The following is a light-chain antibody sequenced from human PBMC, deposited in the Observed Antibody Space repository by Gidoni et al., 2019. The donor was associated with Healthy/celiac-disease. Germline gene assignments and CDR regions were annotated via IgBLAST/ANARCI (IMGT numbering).Light chain of an antibody. J-gene: IGKJ2*01. CDR1: QSISSY. CDR3: QQSYSTLYT. V-gene: IGKV1-39*01. Sequence: IQLTQSPSSLSASVGDRVTITCRASQSISSYLNWYQQKPGKAPKLLIYAASSLQSGVPSRFSGSGSGTEFTLTISSLQTEDFATYYCQQSYSTLYTFGQGTKLEIK. CDR2: AAS.